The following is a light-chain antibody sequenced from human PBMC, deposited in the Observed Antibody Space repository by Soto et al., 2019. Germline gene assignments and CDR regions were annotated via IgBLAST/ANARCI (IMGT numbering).Light chain of an antibody. CDR2: GVT. Sequence: QSALTQPASLSGSPGHSTTISCRGTSSAVGDYYYVSWYQQHPGKAPKLLIYGVTDRPSGVSHRFSGSRSDSTASLTISGLQAEDEADYYCSSYTSSSTLIFGGGTKLTVL. V-gene: IGLV2-14*01. J-gene: IGLJ2*01. CDR1: SSAVGDYYY. CDR3: SSYTSSSTLI.